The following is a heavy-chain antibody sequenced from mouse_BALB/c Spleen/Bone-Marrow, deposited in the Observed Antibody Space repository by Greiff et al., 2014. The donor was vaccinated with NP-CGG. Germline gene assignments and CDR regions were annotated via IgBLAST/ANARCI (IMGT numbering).Heavy chain of an antibody. J-gene: IGHJ2*01. Sequence: VKLQESGAELVRPGASVKLSCEASGYTFTSYWMNWIKLRPEQGLEWIGRIDPYDSETHYNLKFKDKAILTVDKSSSTAYMQLSSLTSEDSAVYYCARSYDGYYVDYWGQGTTLTVSS. CDR1: GYTFTSYW. CDR3: ARSYDGYYVDY. CDR2: IDPYDSET. V-gene: IGHV1-52*01. D-gene: IGHD2-3*01.